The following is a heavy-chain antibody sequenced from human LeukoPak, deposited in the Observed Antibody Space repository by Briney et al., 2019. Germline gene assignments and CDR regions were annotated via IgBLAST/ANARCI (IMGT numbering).Heavy chain of an antibody. CDR1: GFTFTTYA. CDR2: ITGNGDST. CDR3: ARGGGRYLQPTDY. J-gene: IGHJ4*02. D-gene: IGHD1-26*01. V-gene: IGHV3-23*01. Sequence: GGSLRLSCAASGFTFTTYAMSWVRQAPGKGLEWVSSITGNGDSTCYADSVKGRFTISRDNSKNTLYLQMNSLRAEDTAVYHSARGGGRYLQPTDYWGQGTQVT.